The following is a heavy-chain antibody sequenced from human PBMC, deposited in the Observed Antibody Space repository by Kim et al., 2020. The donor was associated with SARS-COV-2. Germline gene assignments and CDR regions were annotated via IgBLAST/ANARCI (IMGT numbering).Heavy chain of an antibody. J-gene: IGHJ6*02. CDR3: ARVGRIAAPRGYYYGMDV. D-gene: IGHD6-6*01. CDR1: GYTFTSYA. V-gene: IGHV1-3*01. CDR2: INAGNGNT. Sequence: SVKVSCKASGYTFTSYAMHWVRQAPGQRLEWMGWINAGNGNTKYSQKFQGRVTITRDTSASTAYMELSSLRSEDTAVYYCARVGRIAAPRGYYYGMDVWGQGTTSPSP.